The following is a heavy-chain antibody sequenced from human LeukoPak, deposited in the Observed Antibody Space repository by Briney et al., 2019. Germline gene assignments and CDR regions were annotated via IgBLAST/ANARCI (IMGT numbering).Heavy chain of an antibody. CDR1: GFTFSSYS. D-gene: IGHD2-15*01. V-gene: IGHV3-72*01. CDR3: ASGYCSGGSCYSRVFQH. J-gene: IGHJ1*01. Sequence: GGSLRLSCAASGFTFSSYSMNWVRQAPGKGLEWVGRSKNKLNGYTIEYAASVKGRFTISRDDSKKSLYLQMNSLRAEDTAVYYCASGYCSGGSCYSRVFQHWGQGTLVTVSS. CDR2: SKNKLNGYTI.